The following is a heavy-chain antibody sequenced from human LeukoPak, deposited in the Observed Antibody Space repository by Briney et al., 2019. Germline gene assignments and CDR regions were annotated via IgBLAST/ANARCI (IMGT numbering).Heavy chain of an antibody. CDR2: IRSKANSYAT. CDR3: TTRYCSSTSCHRPFDY. CDR1: GFTLSGSA. D-gene: IGHD2-2*01. Sequence: GGSLRLSCAASGFTLSGSAMHWVRQASGKGLEWVGRIRSKANSYATAYAASVKGRFTISRDDSKNTAYLQMNSLKTEDTAVYYCTTRYCSSTSCHRPFDYWGQGTLVTVSS. J-gene: IGHJ4*02. V-gene: IGHV3-73*01.